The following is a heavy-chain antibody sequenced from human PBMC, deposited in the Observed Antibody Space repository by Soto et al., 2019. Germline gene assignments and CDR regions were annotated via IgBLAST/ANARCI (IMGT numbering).Heavy chain of an antibody. Sequence: PGGSLRLSCAASGFTFSGYWMHWVRQSPGKGLVWVSRINSDGSSTSYADSVKGRFTISRDNAKNTLYLQMNSLRAEDTAVYYCVVGDFWSGYYPRYYYYYYGMDVWGQGTTVTVSS. V-gene: IGHV3-74*01. CDR2: INSDGSST. J-gene: IGHJ6*02. D-gene: IGHD3-3*01. CDR3: VVGDFWSGYYPRYYYYYYGMDV. CDR1: GFTFSGYW.